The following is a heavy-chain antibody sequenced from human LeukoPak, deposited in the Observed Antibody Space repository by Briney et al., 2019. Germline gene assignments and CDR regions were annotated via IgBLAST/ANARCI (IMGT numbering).Heavy chain of an antibody. CDR3: ARVLYYGSGGDDY. J-gene: IGHJ4*02. Sequence: SETLSLTCTVAGASLTSTGSYWGWIRQPPGKGLEWIGTIYYSGNTSYKPFLKSRVTISVDTSQNHFSLKLSSVTAADTAVYYCARVLYYGSGGDDYWGQGTLVTVSS. CDR2: IYYSGNT. CDR1: GASLTSTGSY. D-gene: IGHD3-10*01. V-gene: IGHV4-39*02.